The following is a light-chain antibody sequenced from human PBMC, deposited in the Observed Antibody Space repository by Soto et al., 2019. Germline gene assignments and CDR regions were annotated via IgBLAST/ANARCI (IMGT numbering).Light chain of an antibody. V-gene: IGLV2-14*03. CDR2: DVS. J-gene: IGLJ1*01. CDR1: SSDVGHYNY. Sequence: QSALTQPASVSGSPGQSITISCTGTSSDVGHYNYVSWYQQHPGNAPKLMIYDVSIRPSGVSDRFSGSKSGNTASLTISGLQAEDEADYYCCSYTTTTSRVFGTGTKVT. CDR3: CSYTTTTSRV.